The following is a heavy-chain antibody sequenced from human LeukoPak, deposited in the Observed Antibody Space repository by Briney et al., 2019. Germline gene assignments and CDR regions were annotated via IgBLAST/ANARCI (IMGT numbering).Heavy chain of an antibody. J-gene: IGHJ4*02. V-gene: IGHV3-23*01. CDR1: GFTFSSYA. CDR2: ISDSGGST. CDR3: AKDWDSAYTSVDY. Sequence: GGSLRLSCAASGFTFSSYAMSWVRQAPGEGLHWVSGISDSGGSTNYADSVKGRFTISRDNSENTLYLQMNSLRAEDTAVYYCAKDWDSAYTSVDYWGQGTLVTVSS. D-gene: IGHD5-18*01.